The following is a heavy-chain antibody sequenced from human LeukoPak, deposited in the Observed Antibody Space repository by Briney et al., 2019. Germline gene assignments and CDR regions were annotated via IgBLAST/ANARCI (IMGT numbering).Heavy chain of an antibody. D-gene: IGHD3-10*01. Sequence: GGSLRLSCAASGFTFSSYSMNWVRQAPGKGLEWVSSISSSSAYIYYADSVKGRFAISRDNAKNSLYLQMNSLGAEDTAVFYCARDPGGVTMGHYGMDVWGQGTTVTVSS. CDR3: ARDPGGVTMGHYGMDV. CDR2: ISSSSAYI. V-gene: IGHV3-21*01. J-gene: IGHJ6*02. CDR1: GFTFSSYS.